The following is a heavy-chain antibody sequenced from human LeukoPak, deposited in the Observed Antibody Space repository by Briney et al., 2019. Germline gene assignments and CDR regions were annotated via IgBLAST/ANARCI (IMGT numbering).Heavy chain of an antibody. Sequence: ASVKVSCKASGCDFSSFDVNWVRQAPGQGLEWMGWVNPNSGNTGYAQEFQGRVTMTTNTSINTAYMELSNLGSEDTAVYYCARGTPYCSSASCYNYWGQGSLVTVSS. D-gene: IGHD2-2*02. CDR1: GCDFSSFD. CDR2: VNPNSGNT. J-gene: IGHJ4*02. V-gene: IGHV1-8*01. CDR3: ARGTPYCSSASCYNY.